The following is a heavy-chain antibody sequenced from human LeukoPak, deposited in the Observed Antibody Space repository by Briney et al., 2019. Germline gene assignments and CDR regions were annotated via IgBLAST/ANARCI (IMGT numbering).Heavy chain of an antibody. CDR2: MNPNSGNT. J-gene: IGHJ4*02. D-gene: IGHD2-2*02. Sequence: ASVKVSCKASGYTFTSYDINWVRQATGQGLEWMGWMNPNSGNTGYAQKSQGRVTMTRNTSISTAYMELSSLRSEDTAVYYCARGGPSPDCSSTSCYMGDWGQGTLVTVSS. CDR3: ARGGPSPDCSSTSCYMGD. V-gene: IGHV1-8*02. CDR1: GYTFTSYD.